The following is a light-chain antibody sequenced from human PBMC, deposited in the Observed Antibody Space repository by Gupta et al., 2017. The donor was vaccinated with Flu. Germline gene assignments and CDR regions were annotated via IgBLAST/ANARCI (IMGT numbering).Light chain of an antibody. CDR1: SSDVGGYNY. CDR3: SSDAGSNNVV. CDR2: EVS. J-gene: IGLJ2*01. V-gene: IGLV2-8*01. Sequence: QSALTQPPSASGSPGQSVTIPRTGTSSDVGGYNYVSWYQQHPGKAPKLMIYEVSKRPSGVPDRFSGSKTGNTASLTVSGLQAEDEADYYCSSDAGSNNVVFGGGTKLTVL.